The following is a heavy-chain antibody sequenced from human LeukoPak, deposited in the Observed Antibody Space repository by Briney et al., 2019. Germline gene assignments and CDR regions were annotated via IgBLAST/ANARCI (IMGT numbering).Heavy chain of an antibody. D-gene: IGHD6-13*01. Sequence: PGGSLRLSCAASGFTFSSYWMSWVRQAPGKGLEWVANIKQDGSEKYYVDSVKGRFTISRDNAKNSLYLQMNSLRAEDTAVYYCARVVGTAGTAWSDYWGQGTLVTVSS. J-gene: IGHJ4*02. CDR2: IKQDGSEK. CDR3: ARVVGTAGTAWSDY. CDR1: GFTFSSYW. V-gene: IGHV3-7*01.